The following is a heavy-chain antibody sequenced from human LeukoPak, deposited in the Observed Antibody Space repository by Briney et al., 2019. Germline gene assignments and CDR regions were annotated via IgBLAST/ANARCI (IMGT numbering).Heavy chain of an antibody. J-gene: IGHJ4*02. CDR3: ARGQGLLTYYFDY. CDR2: IYSGGST. Sequence: PGGSLRLSCAASGFTVSSNYMSWVRQAPGKGLEWVSVIYSGGSTYYADSVKGRFTISRDNSKNTLYLQMNSLRAEDTAVYYCARGQGLLTYYFDYWGQGTLVTVSS. CDR1: GFTVSSNY. V-gene: IGHV3-53*01. D-gene: IGHD5-18*01.